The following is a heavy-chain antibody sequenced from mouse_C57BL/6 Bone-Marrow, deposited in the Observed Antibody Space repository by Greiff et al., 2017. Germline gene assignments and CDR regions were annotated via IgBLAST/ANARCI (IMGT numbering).Heavy chain of an antibody. CDR3: ARDSGTTLFDY. V-gene: IGHV1-69*01. CDR1: GYTFTSYW. D-gene: IGHD4-1*01. CDR2: IDPSDSYT. J-gene: IGHJ2*01. Sequence: QVQLQQPGAELVMPGASVKLSCKASGYTFTSYWMHWVKQRPGQGLEWIGEIDPSDSYTNYNQKFKGKSTLTVDKSSSTAYMQLSSLTSEDSAVYYWARDSGTTLFDYWGQGTTLTVSS.